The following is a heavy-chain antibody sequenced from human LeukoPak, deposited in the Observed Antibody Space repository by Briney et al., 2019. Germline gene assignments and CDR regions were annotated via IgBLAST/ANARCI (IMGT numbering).Heavy chain of an antibody. V-gene: IGHV3-30*02. CDR3: AKIVTVSYYDPRDDAFDI. CDR1: GFIFKNFG. J-gene: IGHJ3*02. CDR2: IRYDGSRT. Sequence: QSGGSLRPPCAASGFIFKNFGMYWVRQAPGRGLAGVAFIRYDGSRTYYTDSVKGRFTISRDNSNNTLYLQMNSLRAEDTAVYYCAKIVTVSYYDPRDDAFDIWGQGTWSPS. D-gene: IGHD3-10*01.